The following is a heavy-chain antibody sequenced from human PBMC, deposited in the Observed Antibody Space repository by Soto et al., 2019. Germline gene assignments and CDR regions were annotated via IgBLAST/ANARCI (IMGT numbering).Heavy chain of an antibody. Sequence: PGGSLRLSCAASGFTFSSYAMSWVRQAPGEGLKWVSAISGSGGSTYYADSVKGRFTISRDNSKNTLYLQMNSLRAEDTAVYYCAKDQIPYYDFWSGYEYNWFDPWGQGTLVTVSS. CDR3: AKDQIPYYDFWSGYEYNWFDP. CDR2: ISGSGGST. CDR1: GFTFSSYA. J-gene: IGHJ5*02. V-gene: IGHV3-23*01. D-gene: IGHD3-3*01.